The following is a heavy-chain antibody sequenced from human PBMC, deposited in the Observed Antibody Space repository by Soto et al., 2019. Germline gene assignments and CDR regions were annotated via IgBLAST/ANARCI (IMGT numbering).Heavy chain of an antibody. V-gene: IGHV3-11*06. D-gene: IGHD6-6*01. CDR3: ARDVYRYSSSSPEDV. CDR2: ISSSSRTT. J-gene: IGHJ6*02. CDR1: GFTFSDNY. Sequence: PGGSLRLSCAASGFTFSDNYMSWIRQAPGKGLDWVAYISSSSRTTKYGDSVKGRFTISRDNAKNSLFLQMNSLRGEDTAVYYCARDVYRYSSSSPEDVWGQGTTVTVSS.